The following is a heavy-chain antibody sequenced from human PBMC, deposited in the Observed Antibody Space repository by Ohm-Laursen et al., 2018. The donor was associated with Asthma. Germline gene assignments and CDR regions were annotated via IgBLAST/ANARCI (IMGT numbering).Heavy chain of an antibody. CDR3: ASSIVAVATSGYFDY. CDR1: GFTFSSYA. J-gene: IGHJ4*02. V-gene: IGHV3-30-3*01. D-gene: IGHD6-19*01. Sequence: RSLRLSCAASGFTFSSYAMHWVRQAPGKGLEWVAVISYDGSNKYYADSVKGRFTISRDNSKNTLYLQMNSLRAEDTAVYYCASSIVAVATSGYFDYWGQGTLVTVSS. CDR2: ISYDGSNK.